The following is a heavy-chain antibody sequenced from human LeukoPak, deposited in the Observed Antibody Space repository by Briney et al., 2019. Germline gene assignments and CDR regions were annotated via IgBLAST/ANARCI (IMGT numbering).Heavy chain of an antibody. CDR2: INPNSGGT. J-gene: IGHJ5*02. Sequence: ASVKVSCKASGYTFTSYAMHWVRQAPGQRLEWMGWINPNSGGTNYAQKFQGRVTMTRDTSISTAYMELSRLRSDDTAVYYCARARTYYYGSSGYSWFDPWGQGTLVTVSS. CDR1: GYTFTSYA. V-gene: IGHV1-2*02. CDR3: ARARTYYYGSSGYSWFDP. D-gene: IGHD3-22*01.